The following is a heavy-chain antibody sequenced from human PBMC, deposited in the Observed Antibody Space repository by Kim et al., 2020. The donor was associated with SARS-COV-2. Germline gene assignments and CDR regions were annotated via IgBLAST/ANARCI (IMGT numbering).Heavy chain of an antibody. CDR2: ISWNSGSI. D-gene: IGHD3-10*01. CDR3: AKAPGELLPVDY. Sequence: GGSLRLSCAASGFTFDDYAMHWVRQAPGKGLEWVSGISWNSGSIGYADSVKGRFTISRDNAKNSLYLQMNSLRAEDTALYYCAKAPGELLPVDYWGQGTL. V-gene: IGHV3-9*01. CDR1: GFTFDDYA. J-gene: IGHJ4*02.